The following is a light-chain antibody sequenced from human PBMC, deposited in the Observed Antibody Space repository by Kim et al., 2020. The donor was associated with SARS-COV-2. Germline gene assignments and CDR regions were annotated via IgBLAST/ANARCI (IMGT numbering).Light chain of an antibody. CDR2: YDS. J-gene: IGLJ3*02. V-gene: IGLV3-21*04. CDR3: QVWDSSSDHRV. Sequence: AGKTARITCGGNNSGSKSVHWYQQKPGQAPVLVIYYDSDRPSGIPERFSGSNSGNTATLTISRVEAGDEADYYCQVWDSSSDHRVFGGGTQLTVL. CDR1: NSGSKS.